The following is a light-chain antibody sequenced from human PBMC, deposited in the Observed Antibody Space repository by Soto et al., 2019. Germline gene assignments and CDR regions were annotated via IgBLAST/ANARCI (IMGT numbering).Light chain of an antibody. V-gene: IGKV3-15*01. J-gene: IGKJ1*01. CDR3: QQYNNWPPWT. Sequence: EIVMTQSQATLSVSPGERATLSCRASQSVSSNLAWYQQKPGQAPRLLIYGASTRATGIPARFSGSGCGSEFSLTISSLQSEDFAVYYCQQYNNWPPWTFGQGTKVEIK. CDR1: QSVSSN. CDR2: GAS.